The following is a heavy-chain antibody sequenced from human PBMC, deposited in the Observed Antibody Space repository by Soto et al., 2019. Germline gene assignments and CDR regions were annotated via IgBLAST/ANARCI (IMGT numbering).Heavy chain of an antibody. CDR3: ARIKSGYNHGSIIAF. J-gene: IGHJ4*01. V-gene: IGHV4-59*01. Sequence: SQNLSLTCTGSAGTISPYYSRWIRQLPEKRLEWIGYIFYSGSTNYNPSLKSRVTISVDTSKGQFSLKLRSVTAADTAVYFCARIKSGYNHGSIIAFWGQRSLDIGSS. CDR1: AGTISPYY. CDR2: IFYSGST. D-gene: IGHD5-18*01.